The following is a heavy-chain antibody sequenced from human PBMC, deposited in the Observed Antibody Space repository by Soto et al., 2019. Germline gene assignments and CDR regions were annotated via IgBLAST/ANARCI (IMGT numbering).Heavy chain of an antibody. J-gene: IGHJ6*02. CDR3: ARDRLVSGSYYGMDV. D-gene: IGHD1-26*01. CDR2: INHSGST. V-gene: IGHV4-34*01. CDR1: GGSFSGYY. Sequence: QVQLQQWGAGLLKPSETLSLTCAVYGGSFSGYYWSWIRQPPGKGLEWIGEINHSGSTNYNPSLKSRVTISVDTSKNQFSLKLSSVTAADTAVYYCARDRLVSGSYYGMDVWGQGTTVTVSS.